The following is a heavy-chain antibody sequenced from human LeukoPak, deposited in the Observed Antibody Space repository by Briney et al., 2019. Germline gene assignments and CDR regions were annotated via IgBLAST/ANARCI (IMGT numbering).Heavy chain of an antibody. D-gene: IGHD6-13*01. CDR1: GYSFTSYY. CDR3: AISRAAAGTSFDY. V-gene: IGHV1-2*02. J-gene: IGHJ4*02. CDR2: INPNSGGT. Sequence: ASVKVSCKASGYSFTSYYMHWVRQAPGQGLEWMGWINPNSGGTNYAQKFQGRVTMTRDTSISTAYMELSRLRSDDTAVYYCAISRAAAGTSFDYWGQGTLVTVSS.